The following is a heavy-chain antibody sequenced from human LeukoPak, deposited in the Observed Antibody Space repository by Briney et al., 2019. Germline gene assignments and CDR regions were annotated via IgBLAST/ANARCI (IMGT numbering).Heavy chain of an antibody. D-gene: IGHD4-17*01. CDR1: GFTFDDYA. CDR3: AKGGGDYVLDY. Sequence: PGGSLRLSCAASGFTFDDYAMDWVRQAPGKGLEWVSGISWNSGSIGYADSVKGRFTISRDNAKNSLYLQMNSLRAEDMALYYCAKGGGDYVLDYWGQGTLVTVSS. CDR2: ISWNSGSI. V-gene: IGHV3-9*03. J-gene: IGHJ4*02.